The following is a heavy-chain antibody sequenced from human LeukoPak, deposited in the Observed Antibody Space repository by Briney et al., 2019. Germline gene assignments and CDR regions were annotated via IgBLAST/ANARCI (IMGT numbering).Heavy chain of an antibody. Sequence: SETLSLTCTVSGLSISTDYYWVWIRQPPGKGLEWIGAIYHSGNTYYNPSLKSRVTISVDTSKNQFSLKLSSVTAADTAVYYCARARVGVHDYWGQGILVTVSS. CDR1: GLSISTDYY. CDR2: IYHSGNT. D-gene: IGHD1-26*01. CDR3: ARARVGVHDY. V-gene: IGHV4-38-2*02. J-gene: IGHJ4*02.